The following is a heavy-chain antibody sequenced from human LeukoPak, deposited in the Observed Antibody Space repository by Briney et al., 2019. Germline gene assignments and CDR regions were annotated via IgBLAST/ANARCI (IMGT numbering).Heavy chain of an antibody. CDR1: GFTFSSYW. Sequence: GGSLRLSCAASGFTFSSYWMSWVRQAPGKGLEWVAVISYDGSNKYYADSVKGRFTISRDNSKNTLYLQMNSLRAEDTAVYYCARDAYYYDSSGYPLDYWGQGTLVTVSS. CDR3: ARDAYYYDSSGYPLDY. CDR2: ISYDGSNK. V-gene: IGHV3-30-3*01. D-gene: IGHD3-22*01. J-gene: IGHJ4*02.